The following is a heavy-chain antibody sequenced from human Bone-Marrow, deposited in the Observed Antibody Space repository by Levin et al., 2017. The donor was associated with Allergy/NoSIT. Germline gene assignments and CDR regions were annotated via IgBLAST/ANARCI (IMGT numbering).Heavy chain of an antibody. Sequence: GGSLRLSCVASGFTFGNAWMNWVRQAPGKGLQWVGRIKGKTDGGTTDYAAPVKGRFTISRDDSNKTLYLQMNRLNTEDTAIYYCTTRSHWGQGTLVTVFS. V-gene: IGHV3-15*01. J-gene: IGHJ4*02. CDR1: GFTFGNAW. CDR3: TTRSH. CDR2: IKGKTDGGTT.